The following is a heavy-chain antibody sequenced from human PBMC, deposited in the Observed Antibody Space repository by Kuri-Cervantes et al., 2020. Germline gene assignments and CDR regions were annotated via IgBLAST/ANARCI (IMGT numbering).Heavy chain of an antibody. CDR1: GYSISSGYY. V-gene: IGHV4-38-2*01. D-gene: IGHD4-17*01. CDR3: ASLHDYGENDY. CDR2: IYYSGST. J-gene: IGHJ4*02. Sequence: GSLRLSCAVSGYSISSGYYWGWIRQPPGKGLEWIGSIYYSGSTYYNPSLKSRVTISVDTSKNQFSLKLSSVTAADTAVYYCASLHDYGENDYWGQGTLVTVSS.